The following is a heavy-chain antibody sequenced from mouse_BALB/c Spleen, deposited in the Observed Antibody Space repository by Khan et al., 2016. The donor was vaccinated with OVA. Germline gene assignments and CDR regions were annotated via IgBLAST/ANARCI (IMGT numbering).Heavy chain of an antibody. Sequence: EVQLVESGGDLVKPGGSLELSCAASGFTFSTYGMSWVRQTPDMRLEWVATISSGGHYTYYPDSVKGRFTISRDNAKNTLYLHMSGLKSEDTAIYYCARLAYYYNSEGFAYWGQGTLVTVSA. CDR2: ISSGGHYT. D-gene: IGHD1-1*01. CDR3: ARLAYYYNSEGFAY. J-gene: IGHJ3*01. V-gene: IGHV5-6*01. CDR1: GFTFSTYG.